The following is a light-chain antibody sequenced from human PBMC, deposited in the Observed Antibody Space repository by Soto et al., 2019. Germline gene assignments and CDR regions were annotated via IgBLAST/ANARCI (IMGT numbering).Light chain of an antibody. Sequence: DIQMTQSPSSLSASVGDRVSITCRASQDIKTYLAWYQQKEGKAPKLLISGTFTLQSGVPSRFNGSGSGTDFTLTISRLQPEDFATYYCQHADSFPLITFGQGTRLEIK. CDR2: GTF. CDR3: QHADSFPLIT. CDR1: QDIKTY. V-gene: IGKV1-12*01. J-gene: IGKJ5*01.